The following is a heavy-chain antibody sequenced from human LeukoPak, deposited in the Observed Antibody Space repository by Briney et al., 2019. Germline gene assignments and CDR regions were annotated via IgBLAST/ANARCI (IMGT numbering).Heavy chain of an antibody. V-gene: IGHV3-9*01. D-gene: IGHD5-12*01. CDR2: ISWNSGSI. CDR3: ARSIVATIAYDY. Sequence: PGGSLRLSCAASGFTFDDYAMHWVRQAPGKGLEWVSGISWNSGSIGYADSVKGRFTISRDNAKKSLYLQMNSLRAEDTAVYYCARSIVATIAYDYWGQGTLVTVSS. CDR1: GFTFDDYA. J-gene: IGHJ4*02.